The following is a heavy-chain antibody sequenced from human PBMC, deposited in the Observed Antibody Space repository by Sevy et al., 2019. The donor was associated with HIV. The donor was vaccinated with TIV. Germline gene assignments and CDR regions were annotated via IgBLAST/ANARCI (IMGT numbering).Heavy chain of an antibody. V-gene: IGHV3-74*01. D-gene: IGHD1-26*01. CDR3: GTFKEVG. Sequence: GGSLRLSCAASGFTSGSFYMHWVRQTPKKGLVWVSNINSDGRLSNYADSVKGRFIVSRDNAKNSLFLQMNSLRAEDTAVYYCGTFKEVGWGQGTLVTVSS. CDR1: GFTSGSFY. J-gene: IGHJ4*02. CDR2: INSDGRLS.